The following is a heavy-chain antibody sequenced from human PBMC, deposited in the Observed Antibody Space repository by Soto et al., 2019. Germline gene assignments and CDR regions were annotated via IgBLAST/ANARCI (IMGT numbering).Heavy chain of an antibody. D-gene: IGHD3-16*01. CDR1: GFTFSSYG. J-gene: IGHJ2*01. CDR3: AKSLQFWYFDL. CDR2: ISYDGSNK. Sequence: QVQLVESGGGVVQPGRSLRLSCAASGFTFSSYGMHWVRQAPGKGLEWVAVISYDGSNKYYAHSVKGRFTISRDNSKNTLYLQMNSLRAEDTAVYYCAKSLQFWYFDLWGRGTLVTVSS. V-gene: IGHV3-30*18.